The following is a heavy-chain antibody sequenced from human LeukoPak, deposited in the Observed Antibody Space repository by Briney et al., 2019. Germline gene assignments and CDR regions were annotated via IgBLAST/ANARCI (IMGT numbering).Heavy chain of an antibody. CDR3: AHDSPGNYVFDF. D-gene: IGHD3-10*02. V-gene: IGHV2-5*01. CDR1: GFSLNTAAVG. J-gene: IGHJ4*02. CDR2: IYGNDHR. Sequence: SGPTLVKPTQTLTLTCSFSGFSLNTAAVGVAWIRQPPRKALERISFIYGNDHRRYSPSLQSRLTITKGTSKNQVVLTMTSMDPVDTATYYCAHDSPGNYVFDFWGQGTLVTVSS.